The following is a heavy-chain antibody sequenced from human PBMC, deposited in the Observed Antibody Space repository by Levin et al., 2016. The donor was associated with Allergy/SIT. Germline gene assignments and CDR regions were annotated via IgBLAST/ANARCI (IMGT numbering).Heavy chain of an antibody. J-gene: IGHJ4*01. D-gene: IGHD4-17*01. V-gene: IGHV3-74*01. CDR3: ARDLYGVGH. Sequence: WIRQPPGKGLVWVSRINPDGTTTNYADSVKGRFTISRDNAKNTLYLQLNTLRAEDTAMYYCARDLYGVGHLGQGTLVTVSS. CDR2: INPDGTTT.